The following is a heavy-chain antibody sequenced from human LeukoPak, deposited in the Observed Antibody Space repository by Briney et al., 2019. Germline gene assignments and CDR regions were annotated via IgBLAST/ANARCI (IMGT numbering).Heavy chain of an antibody. Sequence: GESLKISCETSGYSFYNYWIGWVRQISGKGLEWMGIINPSNSETRYTPSFQGQVTISADKSISTAYLQWSSLRASDTAMYYCARLDSGGYYFVPYWGRGTLVTVSS. CDR2: INPSNSET. J-gene: IGHJ4*02. CDR3: ARLDSGGYYFVPY. CDR1: GYSFYNYW. D-gene: IGHD3-22*01. V-gene: IGHV5-51*01.